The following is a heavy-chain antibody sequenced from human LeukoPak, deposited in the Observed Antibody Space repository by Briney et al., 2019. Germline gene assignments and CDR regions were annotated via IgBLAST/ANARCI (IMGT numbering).Heavy chain of an antibody. CDR2: IYYSGST. J-gene: IGHJ3*02. D-gene: IGHD5-18*01. V-gene: IGHV4-39*01. CDR1: GGSISSSSYY. Sequence: ETLSLTCTVSGGSISSSSYYWGWIRQPPGKGLEWIGSIYYSGSTYYNPSLKSRVTISVDTSKNQFSLKLSSVTAADTAVYYCARTHSYAGFDAFDIWGQGTMVTVSS. CDR3: ARTHSYAGFDAFDI.